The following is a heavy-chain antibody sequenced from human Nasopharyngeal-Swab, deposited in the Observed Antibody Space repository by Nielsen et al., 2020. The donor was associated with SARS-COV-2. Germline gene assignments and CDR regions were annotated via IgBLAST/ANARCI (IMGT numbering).Heavy chain of an antibody. CDR1: GGSVSSGRYY. V-gene: IGHV4-61*01. Sequence: SETLSLTCTVSGGSVSSGRYYWSWIRQPPGKGLEWIGYIYYSGSTNYNPSLKSRVTISVDTSKNQFSLKLSSVTAADTAVYYCARSLLRFLEWTNFDYWGQGTLVTVSS. D-gene: IGHD3-3*01. J-gene: IGHJ4*02. CDR3: ARSLLRFLEWTNFDY. CDR2: IYYSGST.